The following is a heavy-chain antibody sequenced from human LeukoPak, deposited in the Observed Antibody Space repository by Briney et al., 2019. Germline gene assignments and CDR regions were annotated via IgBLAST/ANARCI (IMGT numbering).Heavy chain of an antibody. CDR3: AREGGYYDSSGYYPDAFNI. J-gene: IGHJ3*02. CDR1: GYTFSSHG. Sequence: ASVKVSCKASGYTFSSHGISWVRQAPGQGLEWMGWISTYNGDTNYAQNLQGRVTLTTDTSTTTAYMELRSLRSDDTAVYYCAREGGYYDSSGYYPDAFNIWGQGTMVTVSS. CDR2: ISTYNGDT. V-gene: IGHV1-18*01. D-gene: IGHD3-22*01.